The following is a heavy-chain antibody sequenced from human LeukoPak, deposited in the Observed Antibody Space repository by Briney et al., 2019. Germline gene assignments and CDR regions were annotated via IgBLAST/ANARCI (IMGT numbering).Heavy chain of an antibody. D-gene: IGHD4-17*01. CDR2: ITSAGSP. J-gene: IGHJ3*01. CDR3: ARDPHGDYIDAFEF. V-gene: IGHV3-23*01. Sequence: GGSLRLSCVASGFTFSNYAVMWVRQAAGQGLDWVAAITSAGSPRYAECVKGRFTISRDNSKNTLYLQMNSLRAEDTAQYFCARDPHGDYIDAFEFWGQGTGVTVSS. CDR1: GFTFSNYA.